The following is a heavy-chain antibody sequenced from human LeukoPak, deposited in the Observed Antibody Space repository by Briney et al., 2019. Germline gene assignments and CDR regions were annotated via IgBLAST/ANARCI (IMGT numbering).Heavy chain of an antibody. V-gene: IGHV4-34*01. J-gene: IGHJ4*02. CDR2: INHSGST. CDR1: GGSFSGYY. CDR3: ARGLYYYVRSGLDY. Sequence: SETLSLTHPVCGGSFSGYYRRWIRQPPGKGLEWIGEINHSGSTNYNPSLKSRVTISVDTSKNQFSLKLSSVTAADTALYYWARGLYYYVRSGLDYWGQGTLVTVSS. D-gene: IGHD3-10*02.